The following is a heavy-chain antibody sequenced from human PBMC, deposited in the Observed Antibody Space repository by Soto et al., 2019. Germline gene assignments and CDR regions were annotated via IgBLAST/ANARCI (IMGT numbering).Heavy chain of an antibody. V-gene: IGHV3-21*01. CDR3: ARDAPPMDV. CDR2: ISSSSTYI. Sequence: PGGSLRLSCAASGFTFSRYSMNWVRQAPGKGLEWVSSISSSSTYIYYADSVKGRFTISRDKAKNSLYLQMNSLRDEDTAVYYCARDAPPMDVWGQGTTVTVSS. CDR1: GFTFSRYS. J-gene: IGHJ6*02.